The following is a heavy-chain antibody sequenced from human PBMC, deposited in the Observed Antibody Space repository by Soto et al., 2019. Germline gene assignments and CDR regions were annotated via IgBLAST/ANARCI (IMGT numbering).Heavy chain of an antibody. CDR1: GFTFSSYS. J-gene: IGHJ4*02. Sequence: EVQLVESGGGLVKPGGSLRLSCAASGFTFSSYSMNWVRQAPGKGLEWVSSISSSSSYIYYADSVKGRFTISRDNDKNSLYLQMNSLRAEDTAVYYCAREGRYSSGWGLNYCGQGTLVTVSS. V-gene: IGHV3-21*01. CDR2: ISSSSSYI. D-gene: IGHD6-19*01. CDR3: AREGRYSSGWGLNY.